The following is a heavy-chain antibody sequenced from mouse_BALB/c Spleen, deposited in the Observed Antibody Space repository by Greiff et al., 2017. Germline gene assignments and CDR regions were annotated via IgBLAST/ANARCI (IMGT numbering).Heavy chain of an antibody. Sequence: VQLQQPGAELVKPGAPVKLSCKASGYTFTSYWMNWVKQRPGRGLEWIGRIDPSDSETHYNQKFKDKATLTVDKSSSTAYIQLSSLTSEDSAVYYCARGQLGGFAYWGQGTLVTVSA. CDR3: ARGQLGGFAY. CDR2: IDPSDSET. CDR1: GYTFTSYW. D-gene: IGHD3-1*01. J-gene: IGHJ3*01. V-gene: IGHV1-69*02.